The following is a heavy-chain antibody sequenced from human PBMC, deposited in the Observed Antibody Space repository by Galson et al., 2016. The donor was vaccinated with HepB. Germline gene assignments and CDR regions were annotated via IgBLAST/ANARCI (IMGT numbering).Heavy chain of an antibody. CDR1: AGSISSGGYY. D-gene: IGHD5-12*01. J-gene: IGHJ4*02. CDR2: IYYSGIT. Sequence: TLSLTCTVSAGSISSGGYYWSWIRQQPGKGLEWIAYIYYSGITHHNPSLKSRVSISVDTSKNQFSLKLSSVTAADTAVYYCARGYSGYGFDSWGQGTLVTVSS. V-gene: IGHV4-31*03. CDR3: ARGYSGYGFDS.